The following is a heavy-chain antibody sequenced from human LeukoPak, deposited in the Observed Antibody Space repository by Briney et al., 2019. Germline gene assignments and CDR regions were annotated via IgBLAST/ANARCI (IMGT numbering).Heavy chain of an antibody. V-gene: IGHV3-7*04. D-gene: IGHD3-10*01. Sequence: PGGSLRLSCAASGFTLSSYWMSWVRQAPGKGLEWVANIKQDGSEKYYVDSVRGRFTISRDNAKNSLYLQMNSLRAEDTAVYYCARAYYYDSRNYYNPTSSFDYWGQGTLVTVSS. CDR3: ARAYYYDSRNYYNPTSSFDY. J-gene: IGHJ4*02. CDR1: GFTLSSYW. CDR2: IKQDGSEK.